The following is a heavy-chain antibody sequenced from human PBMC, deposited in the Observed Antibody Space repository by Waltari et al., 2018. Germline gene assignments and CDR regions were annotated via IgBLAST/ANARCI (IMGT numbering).Heavy chain of an antibody. D-gene: IGHD6-13*01. CDR1: GGSTSSSY. J-gene: IGHJ5*02. V-gene: IGHV4-59*01. CDR2: IYYSGST. CDR3: ARVGYSSSAGDWFDP. Sequence: QVQLQESGPGLVKPSETLSLTCTVSGGSTSSSYWSWIRQPPGKGLEWIGYIYYSGSTNYTPSLKSRVTISVDTSKNQFSLKLSSVTAADTAVYYCARVGYSSSAGDWFDPWGQGTLVTVSS.